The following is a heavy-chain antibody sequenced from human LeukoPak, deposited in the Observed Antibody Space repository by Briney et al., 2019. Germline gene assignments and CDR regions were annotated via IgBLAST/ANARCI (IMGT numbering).Heavy chain of an antibody. CDR3: ARGAVTFDP. Sequence: SETLSLTCTVSGGSISSHYWSWIRQPPGKGLEWIGYVSYSGSTNYNPSLKSRVAISLDTSKNQFSLKLSSVTAADTAVYYCARGAVTFDPWGQGTLVTVSP. V-gene: IGHV4-59*11. CDR2: VSYSGST. CDR1: GGSISSHY. J-gene: IGHJ5*02. D-gene: IGHD4-11*01.